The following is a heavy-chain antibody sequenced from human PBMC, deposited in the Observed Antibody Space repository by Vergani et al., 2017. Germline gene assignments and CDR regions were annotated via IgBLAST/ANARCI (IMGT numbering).Heavy chain of an antibody. J-gene: IGHJ4*02. CDR2: ISYDGSNK. V-gene: IGHV3-30*18. CDR3: ANXDGSHYDILTGYYTGFDY. CDR1: GFTFSSYG. D-gene: IGHD3-9*01. Sequence: QVQLVESGGGVVQPGRSLRLSCAASGFTFSSYGMHWVRQAPGKGLEWVAVISYDGSNKYYADSVKGRFTISRDNSKNTLYLQMNSLRAEDTAVYYCANXDGSHYDILTGYYTGFDYWGQGTLVTVSS.